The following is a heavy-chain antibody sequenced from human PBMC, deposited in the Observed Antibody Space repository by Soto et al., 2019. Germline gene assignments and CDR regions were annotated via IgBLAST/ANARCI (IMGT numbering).Heavy chain of an antibody. V-gene: IGHV3-64D*08. D-gene: IGHD6-19*01. CDR2: ISSNGGST. J-gene: IGHJ4*02. CDR3: VKVSSGWLKPGFHFDY. CDR1: GFTFSSYA. Sequence: GGSLRLSCSASGFTFSSYAMHWVRQAPGKGLEYVSAISSNGGSTYYADSVKGRFTISRDNSKNTLYLQMSSLRAEDTAVYYCVKVSSGWLKPGFHFDYWGQGTLVTVSS.